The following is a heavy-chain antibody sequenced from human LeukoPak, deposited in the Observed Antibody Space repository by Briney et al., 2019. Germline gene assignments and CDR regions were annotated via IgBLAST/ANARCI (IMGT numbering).Heavy chain of an antibody. V-gene: IGHV4-39*01. D-gene: IGHD5-24*01. Sequence: SETLSLTCTVSGGSISSSDHYWGWIRQSPGMGLEWIGSVYYSGTTYYNPSLKSRVTISVDTSENQFSLKLSSVTAADPAVYYRARQRRWIQQIWGQGTLVTVSS. CDR3: ARQRRWIQQI. CDR1: GGSISSSDHY. CDR2: VYYSGTT. J-gene: IGHJ4*02.